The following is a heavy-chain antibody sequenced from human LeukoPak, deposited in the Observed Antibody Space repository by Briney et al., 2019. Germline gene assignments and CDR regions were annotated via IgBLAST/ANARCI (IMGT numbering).Heavy chain of an antibody. CDR3: VLVSCSGGSCPLSN. D-gene: IGHD2-15*01. CDR2: IRYDGSNK. Sequence: GGSLRLSCAASGFTFSSYGMHWVRQAPGKGLEWVAFIRYDGSNKYYADSVKGRFTISRDNAKNSLYLQMNSLRAEDTAVYYCVLVSCSGGSCPLSNWGQGTLVTVSS. CDR1: GFTFSSYG. V-gene: IGHV3-30*02. J-gene: IGHJ4*02.